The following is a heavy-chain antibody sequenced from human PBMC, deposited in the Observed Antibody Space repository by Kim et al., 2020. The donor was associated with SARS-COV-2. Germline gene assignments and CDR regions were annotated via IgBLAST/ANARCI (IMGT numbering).Heavy chain of an antibody. Sequence: ASVKVSCKASGYTFTGYYMHWVRQAPGQGLEWMGWINPNSGGTNYAQKFQGRVTMTRDTSISTAYMELSRLRSDDTAVYYCARGEGLAAPAGWFDPWGQGTLVTVSS. J-gene: IGHJ5*02. V-gene: IGHV1-2*02. CDR3: ARGEGLAAPAGWFDP. CDR2: INPNSGGT. CDR1: GYTFTGYY. D-gene: IGHD6-6*01.